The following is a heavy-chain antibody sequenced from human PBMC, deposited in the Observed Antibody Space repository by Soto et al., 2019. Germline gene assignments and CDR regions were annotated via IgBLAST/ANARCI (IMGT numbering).Heavy chain of an antibody. CDR2: IFSSDSSA. CDR3: GTWRGSSWFDY. Sequence: GESLKISCEASGFTFRSYSLGWVRHMPGKGLQWMGNIFSSDSSAKYSPSFFGQVTISVDRSINTAYLQWSSLKASDTAIYYCGTWRGSSWFDYWGPGTLVTVPQ. V-gene: IGHV5-51*01. J-gene: IGHJ4*02. CDR1: GFTFRSYS. D-gene: IGHD2-2*01.